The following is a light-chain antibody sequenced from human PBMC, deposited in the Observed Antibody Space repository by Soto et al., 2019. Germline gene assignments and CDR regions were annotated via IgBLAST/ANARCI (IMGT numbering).Light chain of an antibody. J-gene: IGKJ1*01. V-gene: IGKV1-39*01. CDR3: QQYNNWPT. Sequence: DIQMTQSPSSLSASVGDSVTITCRASQSISSSLNWYQQKPGKAPRLLIYAASTLQSGVPSGFSGSGSGTDFALTISSLQPEDFAVYYCQQYNNWPTFGQGTKV. CDR1: QSISSS. CDR2: AAS.